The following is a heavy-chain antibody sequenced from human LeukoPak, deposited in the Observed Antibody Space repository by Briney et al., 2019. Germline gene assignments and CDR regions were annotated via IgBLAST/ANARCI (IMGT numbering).Heavy chain of an antibody. CDR1: GFTFSSYA. D-gene: IGHD1-26*01. Sequence: PGGSLRLSCAASGFTFSSYAMSWVRQAPGKGLEWVSAISGSGGSTYYADSVKGRFTISRDNSKTTLYLQMNSLRAEDTAVYYCAKYRTYGGSYYGDFQHWGQGTLVTVSS. J-gene: IGHJ1*01. CDR3: AKYRTYGGSYYGDFQH. CDR2: ISGSGGST. V-gene: IGHV3-23*01.